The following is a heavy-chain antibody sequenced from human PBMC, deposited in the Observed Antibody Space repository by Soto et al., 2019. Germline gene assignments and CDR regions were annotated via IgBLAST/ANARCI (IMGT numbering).Heavy chain of an antibody. D-gene: IGHD2-2*01. CDR2: TLSDESFK. J-gene: IGHJ4*02. CDR1: GFTFSDYG. Sequence: QAQLVESGGGVVQPGRSLRLSCAASGFTFSDYGMHWVRQAPGKGLEWVAFTLSDESFKYYANSVRGRFTISRDNSMNTLYLQMNSLRAEDTAVYYCASGCSSTGCRGFADWGQGTLVTVSS. V-gene: IGHV3-30-3*01. CDR3: ASGCSSTGCRGFAD.